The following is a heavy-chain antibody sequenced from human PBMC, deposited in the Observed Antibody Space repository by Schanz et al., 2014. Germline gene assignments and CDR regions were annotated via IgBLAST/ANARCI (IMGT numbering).Heavy chain of an antibody. CDR3: ARTASHDVWRGYIPHYAFDL. CDR1: GNTLSAYY. V-gene: IGHV1-2*02. Sequence: QVQLVQSGADVKKPGASVKVSCKASGNTLSAYYIHWIRQAPGQGLEWMGWIDPNSGGTNYAQKFQGRVPMSSYTSITTVYMEVNSLTSDDTAVFYCARTASHDVWRGYIPHYAFDLWGQGTVVIVSS. D-gene: IGHD3-3*01. J-gene: IGHJ3*01. CDR2: IDPNSGGT.